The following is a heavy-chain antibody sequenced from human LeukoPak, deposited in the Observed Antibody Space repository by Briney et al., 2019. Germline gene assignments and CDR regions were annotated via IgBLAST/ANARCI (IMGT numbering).Heavy chain of an antibody. CDR2: FDPEDGET. D-gene: IGHD2-8*01. V-gene: IGHV1-24*01. Sequence: ASVMVSCKASGYTFTSYYMHWVRQAPGKGLEWMGGFDPEDGETIYAQKFQGRVTMTEDTSTDTAYMELSSLRSEDTAVYYCATARGHAIGVHDYWGQGTLVTVSS. J-gene: IGHJ4*02. CDR3: ATARGHAIGVHDY. CDR1: GYTFTSYY.